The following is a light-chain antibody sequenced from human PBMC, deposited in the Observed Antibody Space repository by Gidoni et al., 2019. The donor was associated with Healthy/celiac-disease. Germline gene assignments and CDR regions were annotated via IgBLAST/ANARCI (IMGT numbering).Light chain of an antibody. J-gene: IGKJ1*01. CDR1: QSISSY. Sequence: DILLTQSPSSLSASVGDRVTITCRASQSISSYLNWYQQKPGKAPKLLIYAASSLQSGVPSRFSGSGSGTDFTLTISSPQPEDFATYYCQQSYSTSWTFGQGTKVEIK. CDR3: QQSYSTSWT. CDR2: AAS. V-gene: IGKV1-39*01.